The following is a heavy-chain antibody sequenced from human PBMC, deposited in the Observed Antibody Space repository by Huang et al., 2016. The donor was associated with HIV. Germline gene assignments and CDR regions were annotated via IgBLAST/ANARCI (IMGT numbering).Heavy chain of an antibody. V-gene: IGHV3-21*06. J-gene: IGHJ3*02. Sequence: EVQLVGSGGGLVRPGGSLTLSCAASGFTFSDYSMSWVRQVPGKGLEWVSHFSGSSTYIYYVDSVKGRFAISRDNAKNLLFLQMNSLRAEDTALYYCARRYNWNYVAHGFDIWGQGTMVTVSS. D-gene: IGHD1-7*01. CDR2: FSGSSTYI. CDR1: GFTFSDYS. CDR3: ARRYNWNYVAHGFDI.